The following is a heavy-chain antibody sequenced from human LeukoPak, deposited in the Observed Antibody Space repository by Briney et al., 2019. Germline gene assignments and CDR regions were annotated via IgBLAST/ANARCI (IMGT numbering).Heavy chain of an antibody. V-gene: IGHV3-21*01. D-gene: IGHD6-13*01. J-gene: IGHJ3*02. CDR1: GFTFSSYS. CDR2: ISSSSSYI. Sequence: PGGSLRLSCAASGFTFSSYSMNWVRQAPGKGLEWVSSISSSSSYIYYADSVKGRFTISRDNAKNSLYLQMNSLRAEDTAVYYCAKVKLIDPAARSAFDIWGQGTMVTVSS. CDR3: AKVKLIDPAARSAFDI.